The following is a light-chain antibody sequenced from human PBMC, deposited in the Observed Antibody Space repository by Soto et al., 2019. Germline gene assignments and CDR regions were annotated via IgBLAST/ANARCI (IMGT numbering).Light chain of an antibody. Sequence: ETVCTQSVGTLSLSTGERATLSCRASQSVSSSYLAWYQQKPGQAPRLLIYGASSRATGIPDRFSGSGTGTDFTLIISSLEPEAFAFYYCQQGNTWSWTCRQWTKV. CDR3: QQGNTWSWT. J-gene: IGKJ1*01. CDR2: GAS. V-gene: IGKV3D-20*02. CDR1: QSVSSSY.